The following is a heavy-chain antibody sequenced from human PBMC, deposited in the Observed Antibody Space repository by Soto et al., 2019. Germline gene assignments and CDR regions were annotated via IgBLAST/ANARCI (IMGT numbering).Heavy chain of an antibody. CDR3: AKATLIGGGVFDI. Sequence: HPGGSLRLSCAASGFICSSYDMSWVRQAPGKGLEWVSTILVGGSTHYEDSVKGRFTISRDRSKNTLYLQMNSLTAGDMAVYYCAKATLIGGGVFDICGQVTPGTVSS. J-gene: IGHJ3*02. D-gene: IGHD3-9*01. V-gene: IGHV3-23*01. CDR2: ILVGGST. CDR1: GFICSSYD.